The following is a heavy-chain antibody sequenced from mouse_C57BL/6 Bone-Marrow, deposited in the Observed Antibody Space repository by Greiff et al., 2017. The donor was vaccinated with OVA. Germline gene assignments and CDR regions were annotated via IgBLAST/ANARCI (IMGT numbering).Heavy chain of an antibody. CDR3: ARNLQLDFDY. V-gene: IGHV2-2*01. Sequence: VKLMESGPGLVQPSQSLSITCTVSGFSLTSYGVHWVRQSPGKGLEWMGEICSGGSTDYNAAFISRLSISKNNSKSQVFFIMNSLQADDTAIYYCARNLQLDFDYWGQGTTLTVSS. J-gene: IGHJ2*01. D-gene: IGHD3-1*01. CDR1: GFSLTSYG. CDR2: ICSGGST.